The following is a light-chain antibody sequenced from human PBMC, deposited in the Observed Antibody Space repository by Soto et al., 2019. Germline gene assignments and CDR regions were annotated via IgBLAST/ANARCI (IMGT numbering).Light chain of an antibody. J-gene: IGLJ3*02. CDR2: LNSDGSH. CDR3: QTWGTGIQV. CDR1: RGHSSYA. V-gene: IGLV4-69*01. Sequence: QLVLTQSPSASASLGASVKLTCTLSRGHSSYAIAWHQQQPEKGPRYLMKLNSDGSHSKGDGIPDRFSGSSSGAERYLTISSLPSEYEADYYCQTWGTGIQVFGGGTKLTVL.